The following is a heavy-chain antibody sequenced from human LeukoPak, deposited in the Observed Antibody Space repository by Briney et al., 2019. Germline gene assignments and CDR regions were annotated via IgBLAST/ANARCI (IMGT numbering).Heavy chain of an antibody. D-gene: IGHD5-18*01. CDR2: IFYSGST. CDR3: ASHSSYGSDY. Sequence: SETLSLTCTVSNGSISSYYWSWIRQPPGKGLEWIGYIFYSGSTNYNPSLKSRVTMSVDTSKNQFSLKLSSVTAADTAVYYCASHSSYGSDYWGQGTLVTVSS. V-gene: IGHV4-59*12. CDR1: NGSISSYY. J-gene: IGHJ4*02.